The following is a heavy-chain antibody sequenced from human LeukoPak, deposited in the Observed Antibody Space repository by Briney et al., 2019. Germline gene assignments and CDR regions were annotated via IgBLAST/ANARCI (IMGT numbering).Heavy chain of an antibody. D-gene: IGHD6-19*01. J-gene: IGHJ4*02. CDR2: ISGSGGST. CDR1: GFTFSSYA. Sequence: PGGSLRLSCAASGFTFSSYAMSWVRQAPGKGLEWVSAISGSGGSTYYADSVKGRFTISRDNSKNTLYLQMNSLRAEDTAVYYCANKKGRRAVAGFPFDYWGQGTLVTVSS. CDR3: ANKKGRRAVAGFPFDY. V-gene: IGHV3-23*01.